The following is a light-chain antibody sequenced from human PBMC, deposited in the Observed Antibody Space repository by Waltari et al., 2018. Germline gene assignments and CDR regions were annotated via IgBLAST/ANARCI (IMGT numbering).Light chain of an antibody. V-gene: IGKV4-1*01. Sequence: DIVMTQSPDSLAVSLGETATLNCKSSQSVLYTSNNKNYLGWYQQKPGRPPKLLFYWASTRESGVPDRFSAGGSGTDFTLTISSLQAEDVAIYYCQQYYKSRTFGQGTKLEIK. CDR3: QQYYKSRT. CDR2: WAS. CDR1: QSVLYTSNNKNY. J-gene: IGKJ2*01.